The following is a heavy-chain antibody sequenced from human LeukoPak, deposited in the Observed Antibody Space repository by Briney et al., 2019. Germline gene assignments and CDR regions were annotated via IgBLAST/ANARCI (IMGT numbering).Heavy chain of an antibody. CDR1: GFTFSSYE. CDR3: ATNPEYSSSWYYYYYGMDV. Sequence: GGSLRLSCAASGFTFSSYEMNWVRQAPGKGLEWVSYISSSGSTIYYADSVKGRFTISRDNAKNSLYLQMNSLRAEDTAVYYCATNPEYSSSWYYYYYGMDVWGQGTTVTVSS. J-gene: IGHJ6*02. CDR2: ISSSGSTI. D-gene: IGHD6-13*01. V-gene: IGHV3-48*03.